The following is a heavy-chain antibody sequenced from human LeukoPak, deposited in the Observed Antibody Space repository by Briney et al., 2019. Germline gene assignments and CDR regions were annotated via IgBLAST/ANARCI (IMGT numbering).Heavy chain of an antibody. J-gene: IGHJ4*02. V-gene: IGHV3-48*04. CDR2: ISSSGSTI. D-gene: IGHD4-11*01. CDR3: ARFHSDYFDY. CDR1: GFTFSAYG. Sequence: GGTLRLSCAASGFTFSAYGMSWVRQAPGKGLEWVSYISSSGSTIYYADSVKGRFTISRDNAKNSLYLQMNSLRAEDTAVYYCARFHSDYFDYWGQGTLVTVSS.